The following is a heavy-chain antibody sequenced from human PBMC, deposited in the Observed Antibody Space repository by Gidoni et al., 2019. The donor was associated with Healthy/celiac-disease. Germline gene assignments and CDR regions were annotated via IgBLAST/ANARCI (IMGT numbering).Heavy chain of an antibody. V-gene: IGHV4-31*03. D-gene: IGHD2-21*01. CDR2: IYYSGSS. CDR3: ARGVVVLGGADY. Sequence: QVQLPESGPVMVEQSQTPYLTSTVSGGSISSGGYYWSWIRQHPGRGLESSGYIYYSGSSYYNPSLKSRVTISVDTSTNQFSLKLSSVTAAHTAVYYFARGVVVLGGADYWGQGTLVTVSS. CDR1: GGSISSGGYY. J-gene: IGHJ4*02.